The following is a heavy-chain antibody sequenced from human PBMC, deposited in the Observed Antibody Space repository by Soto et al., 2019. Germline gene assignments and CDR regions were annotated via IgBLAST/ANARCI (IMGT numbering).Heavy chain of an antibody. Sequence: QLLLHESGPGLVKPSETLSLSCTVSGVSVTSSSYYWGWIRQSPGQGLAWRGSIFYEVTTYYNPSLKTRLTVSVDTSKSQLSLTLTSVTAADTAVYYCLSVPSQGGITYALDSWCQGTLGTVSA. CDR2: IFYEVTT. J-gene: IGHJ4*02. V-gene: IGHV4-39*01. D-gene: IGHD1-26*01. CDR1: GVSVTSSSYY. CDR3: LSVPSQGGITYALDS.